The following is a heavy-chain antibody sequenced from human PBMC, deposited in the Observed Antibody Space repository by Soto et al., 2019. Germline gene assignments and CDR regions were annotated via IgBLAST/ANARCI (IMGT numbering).Heavy chain of an antibody. CDR1: GGSVSSYY. J-gene: IGHJ6*03. CDR3: AREVHGYCSGGSCYNEPLGHFLHMDV. CDR2: IYYSGST. Sequence: SETLSLTCTVSGGSVSSYYWSWIRQPPGKGLEWIGYIYYSGSTNYNPSLKSRVTISVDTSKNQFSLKLSSVTAADTAVYYCAREVHGYCSGGSCYNEPLGHFLHMDVWGKGTTVTVSS. V-gene: IGHV4-59*02. D-gene: IGHD2-15*01.